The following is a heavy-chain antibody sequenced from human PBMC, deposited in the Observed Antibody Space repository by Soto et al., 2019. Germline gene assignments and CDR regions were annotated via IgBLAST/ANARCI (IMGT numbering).Heavy chain of an antibody. D-gene: IGHD2-15*01. Sequence: ASVKVSCKASGYTFTSYGISWVRQASGQGLEWMGIINPSGGSTSYAQKFQGRVTMTRDTSTSTVYMELSSLRSEDTAVYYCARVYCSGGRCYSIDYWGQGTLVTVSS. V-gene: IGHV1-46*03. CDR1: GYTFTSYG. CDR2: INPSGGST. CDR3: ARVYCSGGRCYSIDY. J-gene: IGHJ4*02.